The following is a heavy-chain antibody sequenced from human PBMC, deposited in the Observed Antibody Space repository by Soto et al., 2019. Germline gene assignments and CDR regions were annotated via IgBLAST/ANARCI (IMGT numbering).Heavy chain of an antibody. D-gene: IGHD6-13*01. Sequence: EVRLLESGGGLVQPGGSLRLSCFASGFTFPNYAMSWVRQAPGKGLEWVSVVTCRASSTYYADSVEGRFTISRDNSRNTWFLQLNNLGAEYAGVNCSANHLPSTKKQLLCADAFHIWGQGPMLTVSS. CDR1: GFTFPNYA. CDR3: ANHLPSTKKQLLCADAFHI. V-gene: IGHV3-23*01. CDR2: VTCRASST. J-gene: IGHJ3*02.